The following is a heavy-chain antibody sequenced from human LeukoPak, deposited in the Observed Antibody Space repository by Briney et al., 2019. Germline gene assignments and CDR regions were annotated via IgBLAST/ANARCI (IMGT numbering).Heavy chain of an antibody. J-gene: IGHJ4*02. CDR3: AIPESSRSHTFDY. CDR1: GYTFNNYA. CDR2: IIPIFGTA. Sequence: GASVKVSCKASGYTFNNYAINWVRQAPGQGLEWMGGIIPIFGTANYAQKFQGRVTITADESTSTAYMELSSLRSEDTAVYYCAIPESSRSHTFDYWGQGTLVTVSS. V-gene: IGHV1-69*13. D-gene: IGHD2-2*01.